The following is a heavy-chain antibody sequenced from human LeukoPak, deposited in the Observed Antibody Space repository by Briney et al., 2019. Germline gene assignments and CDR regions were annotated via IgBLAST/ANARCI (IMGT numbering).Heavy chain of an antibody. J-gene: IGHJ6*03. CDR3: ARRGYSYGPVNYYYYMDV. CDR2: INHSGST. D-gene: IGHD5-18*01. V-gene: IGHV4-34*01. Sequence: SETLSLTCAVYGGSFSGYYWSWIRQPPGKGLEWIGEINHSGSTNYNPSLKSRVTISVDTSKNQSSLKLSSVTAADTAVYYCARRGYSYGPVNYYYYMDVWGKGTTVTISS. CDR1: GGSFSGYY.